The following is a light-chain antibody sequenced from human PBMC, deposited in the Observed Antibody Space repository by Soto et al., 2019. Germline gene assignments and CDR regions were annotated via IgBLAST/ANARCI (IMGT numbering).Light chain of an antibody. Sequence: QSVLTQPASVSGSPGQSITISCTGTTSDVGGYKYVSWYQLHPGKALKLIIYGVTDRISGVPDRFSGSKSGNTASLTVSGLQAEDEADYYCASYGGRDDMIFGGGTKLTVL. CDR3: ASYGGRDDMI. J-gene: IGLJ2*01. V-gene: IGLV2-8*01. CDR2: GVT. CDR1: TSDVGGYKY.